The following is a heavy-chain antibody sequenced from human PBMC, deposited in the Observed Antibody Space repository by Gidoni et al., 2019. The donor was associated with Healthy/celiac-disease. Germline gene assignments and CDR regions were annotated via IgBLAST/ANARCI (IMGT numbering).Heavy chain of an antibody. J-gene: IGHJ6*02. CDR2: IYYSGST. CDR1: GGSISSGGYY. D-gene: IGHD3-10*01. Sequence: QVQLQESGPGLVKPSQTLSLTCTFSGGSISSGGYYWSWIRQHPGKGLEWIGYIYYSGSTYYNPSLKSRVTISVDTSKNQFSLKLSSVTAADTAVYYCARDSGVQDYYYYGMDVWGQGTTVTVSS. CDR3: ARDSGVQDYYYYGMDV. V-gene: IGHV4-31*03.